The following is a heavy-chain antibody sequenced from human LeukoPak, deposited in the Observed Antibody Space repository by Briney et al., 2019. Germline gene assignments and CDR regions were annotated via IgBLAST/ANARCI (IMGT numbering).Heavy chain of an antibody. J-gene: IGHJ3*02. V-gene: IGHV4-61*02. CDR1: GGSISSSNFY. CDR2: IYTSGST. CDR3: ARGRVPDAFDI. Sequence: PSETLSLTCTVSGGSISSSNFYWSWIRQPAGKGLEWTGRIYTSGSTNYNPSLKSRVTMSVDTSKNQFSLKLSSVTAADTAVYYCARGRVPDAFDIWGQGTMVTVSS.